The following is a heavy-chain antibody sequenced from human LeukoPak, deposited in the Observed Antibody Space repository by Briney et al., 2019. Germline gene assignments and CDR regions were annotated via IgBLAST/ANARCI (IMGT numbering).Heavy chain of an antibody. CDR1: GYTLTELS. J-gene: IGHJ4*02. D-gene: IGHD4-17*01. V-gene: IGHV1-24*01. Sequence: ASVKVSCKVSGYTLTELSMHWVRQAPGKGLEWMGGFDPEDGETIYAQKFQGRVTMTEDTSTDTAYMGLSSLRSEDTAVYYCATAVLDYGDPLFDYWGQGTLVTVSS. CDR2: FDPEDGET. CDR3: ATAVLDYGDPLFDY.